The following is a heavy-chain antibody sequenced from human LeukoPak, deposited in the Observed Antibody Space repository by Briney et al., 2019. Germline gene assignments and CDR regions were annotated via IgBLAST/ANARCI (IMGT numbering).Heavy chain of an antibody. V-gene: IGHV3-23*01. J-gene: IGHJ4*02. CDR3: AKQEGHHYWFMDY. CDR1: GFIFSNYA. Sequence: PGGSLRLSCAASGFIFSNYAMAWVRQAPGKGLEWVSGLSKSGGTTYYADSVKDRFTISRDNSKSTLFLQMNSLRAEDTAVYYCAKQEGHHYWFMDYWGQGALVTVSS. CDR2: LSKSGGTT. D-gene: IGHD3-10*01.